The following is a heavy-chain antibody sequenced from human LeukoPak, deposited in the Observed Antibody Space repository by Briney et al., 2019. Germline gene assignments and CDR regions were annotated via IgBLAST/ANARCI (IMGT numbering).Heavy chain of an antibody. V-gene: IGHV3-48*02. CDR2: ISSSDNTI. Sequence: PGGSLRLSCAASGFAFSDYSMNWVRQAPGKGLEWVSYISSSDNTIHYADSVKGRFTISRENAKNSLYLEMNSLRDEDTAVYYCARVHRGYSYGRLDYWGQGTLVTVSS. D-gene: IGHD5-18*01. J-gene: IGHJ4*02. CDR3: ARVHRGYSYGRLDY. CDR1: GFAFSDYS.